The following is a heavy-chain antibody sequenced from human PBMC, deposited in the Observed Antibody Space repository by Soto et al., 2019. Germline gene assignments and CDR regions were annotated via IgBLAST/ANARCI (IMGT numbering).Heavy chain of an antibody. CDR3: AHRRPYSNSPEYFFDY. CDR1: GFSLSTSGVD. CDR2: IYWDYDK. Sequence: QITLKESGPTLVKPTQTLTLTCTFSGFSLSTSGVDVGWIRQPPGKALEWLALIYWDYDKRYSPSLKSRLTITKDTSTNQVVLTMTNMDPLDTATYYCAHRRPYSNSPEYFFDYWGQGTLVTVSS. J-gene: IGHJ4*02. V-gene: IGHV2-5*02. D-gene: IGHD6-6*01.